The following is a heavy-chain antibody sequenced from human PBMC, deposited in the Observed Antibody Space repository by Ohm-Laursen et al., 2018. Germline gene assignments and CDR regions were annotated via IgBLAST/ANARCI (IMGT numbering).Heavy chain of an antibody. CDR2: ISSSSSYI. CDR1: GFTFSSYS. J-gene: IGHJ4*02. CDR3: AKVRYSSGYFDY. V-gene: IGHV3-21*04. D-gene: IGHD5-18*01. Sequence: SLRLSCTASGFTFSSYSMNWVRQAPGKGLEWVSSISSSSSYIYYADSVKGRFTISRDNAKNSLYLQMNSLRAEDTALYYCAKVRYSSGYFDYWGQGTLVTVSS.